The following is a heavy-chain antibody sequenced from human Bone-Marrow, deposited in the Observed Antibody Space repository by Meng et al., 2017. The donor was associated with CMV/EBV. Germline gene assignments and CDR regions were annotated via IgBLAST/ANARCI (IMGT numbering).Heavy chain of an antibody. CDR2: ISYDGSNK. D-gene: IGHD5-12*01. CDR3: AREGAQWLRIGRPFDY. V-gene: IGHV3-30-3*01. Sequence: GGSLRLSCAASGFTFSSYAMHWVRQAPGKGLEWVAVISYDGSNKYYADSVKGRFTISRDNAKNSLYLQMNSLRAEDTAVYYCAREGAQWLRIGRPFDYWGQGTLVPVPS. J-gene: IGHJ4*02. CDR1: GFTFSSYA.